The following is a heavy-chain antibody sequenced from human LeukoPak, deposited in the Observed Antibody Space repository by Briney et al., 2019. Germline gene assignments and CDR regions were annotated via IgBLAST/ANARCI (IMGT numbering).Heavy chain of an antibody. CDR2: IYSGGST. CDR3: ARVKVDTAMAVYFDY. J-gene: IGHJ4*02. CDR1: GFTFSSNY. D-gene: IGHD5-18*01. Sequence: GGSLRLSCAASGFTFSSNYMSWVRQAPGKGLEWVSVIYSGGSTYYTDSVRGRFTISRDNSKNTLYLQMNSLRAEDTAVYYCARVKVDTAMAVYFDYWGQGTLVTVSS. V-gene: IGHV3-66*02.